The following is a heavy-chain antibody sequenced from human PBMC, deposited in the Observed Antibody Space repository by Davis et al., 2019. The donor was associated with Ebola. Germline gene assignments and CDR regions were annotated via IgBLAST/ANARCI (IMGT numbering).Heavy chain of an antibody. D-gene: IGHD6-13*01. CDR1: GFTFSSYS. J-gene: IGHJ6*02. V-gene: IGHV3-7*03. CDR2: IKQDGSEM. Sequence: GGSLRLSCAASGFTFSSYSMNWVRQAPGKGLEWVANIKQDGSEMNYVDSVKGRITISRDNAKNSLYLQMNSLRAEDTAVYYCARDSPGNGMDVWGQGATVTVSS. CDR3: ARDSPGNGMDV.